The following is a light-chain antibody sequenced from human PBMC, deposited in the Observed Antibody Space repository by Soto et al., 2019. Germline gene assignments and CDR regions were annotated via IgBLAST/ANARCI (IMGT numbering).Light chain of an antibody. CDR3: QQSYSTPRT. CDR2: AAS. CDR1: QAIRGD. Sequence: IQMTQFPSSLSASVGDRVTITCRASQAIRGDLAWFQQKPGKAPKLLIYAASSLQSEVPSRFSGSGSASEYTLTISSLQPEDFATYYCQQSYSTPRTFGQGTKVDIK. V-gene: IGKV1-39*01. J-gene: IGKJ1*01.